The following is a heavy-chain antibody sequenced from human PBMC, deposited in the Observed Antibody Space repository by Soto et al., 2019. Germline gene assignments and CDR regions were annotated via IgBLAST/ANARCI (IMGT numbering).Heavy chain of an antibody. V-gene: IGHV1-18*01. CDR1: GYTFTTYG. CDR3: TREGSAPYYYYGMDA. D-gene: IGHD2-21*01. Sequence: QVQLEQSAPEVKKPGASVKVSCKASGYTFTTYGISWVRQAPGQGLEWMGWINTHNGNTNYAQNLQGGVIMTADTSTSTAYMELRSLSSDDTAVYYCTREGSAPYYYYGMDAWGQGTTVTVSS. J-gene: IGHJ6*02. CDR2: INTHNGNT.